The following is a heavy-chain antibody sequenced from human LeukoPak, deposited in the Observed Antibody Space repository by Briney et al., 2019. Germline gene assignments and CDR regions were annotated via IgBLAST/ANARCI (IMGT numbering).Heavy chain of an antibody. V-gene: IGHV3-23*01. J-gene: IGHJ4*02. D-gene: IGHD3-22*01. CDR1: GFTFGSYD. Sequence: PGGSLRLSCAASGFTFGSYDMTWVRQAPGRGLEWVSAISGSGGSTYYADSVKGRFTISRDNSKNTLYLQMNSLRAEDTAVYYCAKLNYYDSSGHPGGDYWGQGTLVTVSS. CDR2: ISGSGGST. CDR3: AKLNYYDSSGHPGGDY.